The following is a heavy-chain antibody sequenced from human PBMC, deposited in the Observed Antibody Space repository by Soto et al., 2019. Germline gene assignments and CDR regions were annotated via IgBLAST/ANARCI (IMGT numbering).Heavy chain of an antibody. V-gene: IGHV4-38-2*01. Sequence: AVSGYSISSGYYWGWIRQPPGKGLEWIGSIYHSGSTYYNPSLKSRVTISADTSKNQFSLKLSSVTAADTAVYYCAREGRGPLRFLEWIHYYYGMDVWGQGTTVTVSS. CDR3: AREGRGPLRFLEWIHYYYGMDV. J-gene: IGHJ6*02. CDR1: GYSISSGYY. D-gene: IGHD3-3*01. CDR2: IYHSGST.